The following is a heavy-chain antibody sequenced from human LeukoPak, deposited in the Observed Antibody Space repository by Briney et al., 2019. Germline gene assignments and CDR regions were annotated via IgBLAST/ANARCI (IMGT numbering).Heavy chain of an antibody. CDR2: IRSKANSYAT. CDR3: TSVLPGYSSGWFD. J-gene: IGHJ4*02. CDR1: GFTFSGSA. D-gene: IGHD6-19*01. Sequence: PGGSLRLSCAASGFTFSGSAMHWVRQASGKGLEWVGRIRSKANSYATAYAASVKGRFTISRDDSKNTAYLQMNNLKTEDTAVYYCTSVLPGYSSGWFDWGQGTLVTVSS. V-gene: IGHV3-73*01.